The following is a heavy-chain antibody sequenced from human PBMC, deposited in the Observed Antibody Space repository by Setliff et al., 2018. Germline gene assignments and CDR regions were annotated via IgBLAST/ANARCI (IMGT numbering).Heavy chain of an antibody. D-gene: IGHD1-7*01. CDR1: GGTFSDYH. V-gene: IGHV4-34*01. CDR2: INHRGST. Sequence: SETLSLTCAAYGGTFSDYHWTWIRQSPEKGLEWIGEINHRGSTNYNPSLKSRVTMSIDTSKNHFSLNLNSVTAADTAVYYCARHDASNWNYGWIDPWGQGTLVTVSS. CDR3: ARHDASNWNYGWIDP. J-gene: IGHJ5*02.